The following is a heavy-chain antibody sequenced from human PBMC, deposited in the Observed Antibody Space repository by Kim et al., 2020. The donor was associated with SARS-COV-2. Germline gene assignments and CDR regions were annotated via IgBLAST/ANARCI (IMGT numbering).Heavy chain of an antibody. J-gene: IGHJ4*02. D-gene: IGHD3-10*01. CDR3: ARGVFPFDY. V-gene: IGHV4-34*01. Sequence: GRTNYTPSLKSRVTISVDTSKNQFSLKLSSVTAADTAVYYCARGVFPFDYWGQGTLVTVSS. CDR2: GRT.